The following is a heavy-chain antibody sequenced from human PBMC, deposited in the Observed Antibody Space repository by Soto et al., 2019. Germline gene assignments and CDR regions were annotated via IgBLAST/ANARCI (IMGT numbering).Heavy chain of an antibody. D-gene: IGHD3-10*01. J-gene: IGHJ4*02. CDR2: ISGYDGNT. CDR1: GYTFTSYG. Sequence: GASVKVSCKASGYTFTSYGISWVRQAPGQGLEWVGWISGYDGNTDYAHKFRGRVTMTTDTSTNTAYMEVSSLRSEDTAVYYCSRVDPGETSPFDHWGKGTLVTVSS. CDR3: SRVDPGETSPFDH. V-gene: IGHV1-18*01.